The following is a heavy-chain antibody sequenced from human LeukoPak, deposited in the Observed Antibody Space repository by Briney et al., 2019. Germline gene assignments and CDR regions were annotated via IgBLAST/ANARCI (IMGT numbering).Heavy chain of an antibody. V-gene: IGHV1-69*06. Sequence: SVKVSCKASGGTFSNYGISWVRQAPGQGLEWMGGIIPIFGTANYAQKFQGRVTLTADKSTSTAYMELSSLRSEDTAVYYCARNQIYSSPDYWGQGTLVTVSS. CDR1: GGTFSNYG. J-gene: IGHJ4*02. D-gene: IGHD6-13*01. CDR2: IIPIFGTA. CDR3: ARNQIYSSPDY.